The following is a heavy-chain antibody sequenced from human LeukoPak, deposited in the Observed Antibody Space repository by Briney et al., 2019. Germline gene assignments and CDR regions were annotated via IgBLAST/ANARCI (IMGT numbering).Heavy chain of an antibody. CDR2: IYSGGST. D-gene: IGHD2-15*01. CDR3: ARGSYYYCGMDV. CDR1: GFTVSSDY. V-gene: IGHV3-66*01. Sequence: PGGSLRLSCAASGFTVSSDYMSWVRQAPGKGLEWVSVIYSGGSTYYADSVKGRFTISRDNSKNTLYLQMNSLRAEDTAVYYCARGSYYYCGMDVWGQGTTVTVSS. J-gene: IGHJ6*02.